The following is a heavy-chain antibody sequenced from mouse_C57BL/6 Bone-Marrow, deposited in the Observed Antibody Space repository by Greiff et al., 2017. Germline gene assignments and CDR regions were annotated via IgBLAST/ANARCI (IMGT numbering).Heavy chain of an antibody. J-gene: IGHJ3*01. Sequence: VKLQESGAELARPGASVKLSCKASGYTFTSYWMHWVKQRPGQGLEWIGEIDPSDSYTNYNQKFKGKSTLTVDKSSSTAYMQLSSLTSEDSAVYYCARRGVTTPLAYWGQGTLVTVSA. CDR2: IDPSDSYT. V-gene: IGHV1-69*01. D-gene: IGHD2-2*01. CDR3: ARRGVTTPLAY. CDR1: GYTFTSYW.